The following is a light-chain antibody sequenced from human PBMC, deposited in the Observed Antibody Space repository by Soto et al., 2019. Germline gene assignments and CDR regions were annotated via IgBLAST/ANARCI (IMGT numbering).Light chain of an antibody. Sequence: QSVLTQPPSVSEAPRQRVTISCSGSSSNIGNNAVNWYQQLPGKAPKLLIYYDDLLPSGVSDRFSGSKSGTSASLAISGLQSEDEADYYCGTWDSSLSVVVFGGGTKVTVL. J-gene: IGLJ2*01. CDR2: YDD. CDR3: GTWDSSLSVVV. V-gene: IGLV1-36*01. CDR1: SSNIGNNA.